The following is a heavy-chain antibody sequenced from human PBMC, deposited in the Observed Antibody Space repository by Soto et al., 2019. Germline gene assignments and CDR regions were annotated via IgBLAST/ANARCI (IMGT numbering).Heavy chain of an antibody. D-gene: IGHD6-13*01. CDR3: ARGHQVIAAAGRIYTGNWFDP. J-gene: IGHJ5*02. Sequence: PGGSLRLSCAASGFSFSISPMHWVRQAPGKGPEWVALISYDGTNKFYADSVKGRFTISRDNSKSTLYLQVDSLRPEDTAVYYCARGHQVIAAAGRIYTGNWFDPWGQGTLVTVSS. CDR2: ISYDGTNK. V-gene: IGHV3-30-3*01. CDR1: GFSFSISP.